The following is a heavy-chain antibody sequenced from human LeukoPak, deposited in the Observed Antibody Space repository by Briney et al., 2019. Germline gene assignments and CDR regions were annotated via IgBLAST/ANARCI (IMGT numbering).Heavy chain of an antibody. CDR1: GYTFTGYY. D-gene: IGHD3-16*01. V-gene: IGHV1-2*02. J-gene: IGHJ4*02. CDR3: ARGLPHGPAPFDY. Sequence: GASVTVSCKASGYTFTGYYMHWVRQAPGQGLEWMGWINPNSGGTNYAQKFQGRVTMTRDTSISTAYMELSRLRSDDTAVYYCARGLPHGPAPFDYWGQGTLVTISS. CDR2: INPNSGGT.